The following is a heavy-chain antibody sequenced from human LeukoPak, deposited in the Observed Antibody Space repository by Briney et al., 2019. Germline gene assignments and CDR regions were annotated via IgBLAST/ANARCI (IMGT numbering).Heavy chain of an antibody. CDR1: GFTFGDYV. CDR3: TRGLSYYASGSYLY. J-gene: IGHJ4*02. Sequence: PGRSLRLSCTASGFTFGDYVMSWVRQAPGKGLEWVGFIRTKAYGGTTQYAASVKGRFTISRDDSINVAYLETNTLQTEDTAMYYCTRGLSYYASGSYLYWGQGTLVTVSS. V-gene: IGHV3-49*04. CDR2: IRTKAYGGTT. D-gene: IGHD3-10*01.